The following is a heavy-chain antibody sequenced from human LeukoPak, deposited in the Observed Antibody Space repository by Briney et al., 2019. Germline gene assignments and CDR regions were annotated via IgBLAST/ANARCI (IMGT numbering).Heavy chain of an antibody. CDR2: IYGGGSV. Sequence: GGSLRLSCAASGFTVRSNYMSWVRQAPGKGLVWVSIIYGGGSVFYADSVKGRFTISRDNSKNTLYLQMNSLRGEDTAVYYCARGGSYLSAFDIWGQGTMVTVSS. J-gene: IGHJ3*02. V-gene: IGHV3-53*01. D-gene: IGHD1-26*01. CDR3: ARGGSYLSAFDI. CDR1: GFTVRSNY.